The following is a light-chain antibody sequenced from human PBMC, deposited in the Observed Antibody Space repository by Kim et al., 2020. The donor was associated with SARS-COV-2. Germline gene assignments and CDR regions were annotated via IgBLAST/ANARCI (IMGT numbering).Light chain of an antibody. Sequence: QRFTISCSGSSANVVSNYVYLSQQLPGPAPNLLLYSNNLRPSGVPDRYSVSKSGTSASLSISGLRSEDEADYYCAAWEDSLSGRVFGGGTQLTVL. CDR2: SNN. J-gene: IGLJ3*02. V-gene: IGLV1-47*02. CDR3: AAWEDSLSGRV. CDR1: SANVVSNY.